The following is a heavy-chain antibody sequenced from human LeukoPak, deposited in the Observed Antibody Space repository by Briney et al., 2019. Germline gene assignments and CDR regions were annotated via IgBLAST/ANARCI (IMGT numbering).Heavy chain of an antibody. CDR2: ISGSGGST. CDR3: AKESGSSTWYATDY. D-gene: IGHD6-13*01. V-gene: IGHV3-23*01. Sequence: GGSLRLSCAASGFTFSTYAMRWVRRARGKGLEWVSAISGSGGSTYYADSVKGRFTIYRDNSKNTLYLQMNGLRAEDTAVYYCAKESGSSTWYATDYWGQGTLVTVSS. J-gene: IGHJ4*02. CDR1: GFTFSTYA.